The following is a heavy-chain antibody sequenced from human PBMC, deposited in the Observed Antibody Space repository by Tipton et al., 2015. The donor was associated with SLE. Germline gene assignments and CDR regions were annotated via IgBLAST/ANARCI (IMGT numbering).Heavy chain of an antibody. D-gene: IGHD7-27*01. CDR2: IYYSGST. J-gene: IGHJ3*02. V-gene: IGHV4-39*07. Sequence: TLSLTCAVSGGSISSSSYYWGWIRQPPGKGLEWIGSIYYSGSTNYNPSLKSRLTISVDTSKNQFSLKLSSVTAADTAVYYCARGGGNWGFAFDIWGQGTMVTVSS. CDR1: GGSISSSSYY. CDR3: ARGGGNWGFAFDI.